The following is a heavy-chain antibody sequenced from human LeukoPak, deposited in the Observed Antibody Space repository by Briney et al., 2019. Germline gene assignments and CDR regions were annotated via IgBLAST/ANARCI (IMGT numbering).Heavy chain of an antibody. Sequence: GGSLRLSCAASGFSFSSSWMHWVRHAPGKGLEWVSRINDDETSTTYAESVKGRFTISRDNAKNTLFLQMNSLRAEDTAVYYCARRAGAYSHPYDYWGQGTLVTVSS. V-gene: IGHV3-74*01. CDR1: GFSFSSSW. J-gene: IGHJ4*02. CDR3: ARRAGAYSHPYDY. D-gene: IGHD4/OR15-4a*01. CDR2: INDDETST.